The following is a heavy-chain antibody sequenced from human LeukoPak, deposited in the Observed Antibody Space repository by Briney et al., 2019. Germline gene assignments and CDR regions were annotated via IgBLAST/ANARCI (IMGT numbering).Heavy chain of an antibody. Sequence: GDSLRLSCAASEFTFSDYTMTWVRQVPGKGLEWVSSITSSGGTIYYADSVKGRFTLSRDNAKNSLYLQMNSLRAEDAAVYYCARGTTYYGILTGYVGAFDIWGQGTMVTVSS. J-gene: IGHJ3*02. D-gene: IGHD3-9*01. CDR2: ITSSGGTI. V-gene: IGHV3-48*04. CDR3: ARGTTYYGILTGYVGAFDI. CDR1: EFTFSDYT.